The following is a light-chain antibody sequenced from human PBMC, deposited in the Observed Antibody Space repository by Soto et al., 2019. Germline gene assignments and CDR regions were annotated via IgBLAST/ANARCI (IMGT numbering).Light chain of an antibody. V-gene: IGLV1-40*01. CDR1: TTNIGAGYE. J-gene: IGLJ7*01. CDR3: ATWDDSLNAAV. CDR2: GHN. Sequence: QSVLTQPPSVSGAPGQRVTISCTGSTTNIGAGYEVHWYQQRPGTAPKLLVSGHNIRPSGVPDRFYGSKSGTSASLAISGLQSEDEADYYCATWDDSLNAAVFGGGTQLTVL.